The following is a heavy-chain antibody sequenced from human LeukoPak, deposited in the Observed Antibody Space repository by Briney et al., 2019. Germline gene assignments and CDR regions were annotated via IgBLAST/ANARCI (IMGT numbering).Heavy chain of an antibody. J-gene: IGHJ4*02. CDR1: GFTFSSHG. CDR2: ISSSSSYI. CDR3: ARDSPTAYYFDY. Sequence: GGTLRLSCAASGFTFSSHGMNWVRQAPGKGLEWVSSISSSSSYIYYADSVKGRFTISRDNAKNSLYLQMNGLRAEDTAVYYCARDSPTAYYFDYWGQGTLVTVSS. V-gene: IGHV3-21*01.